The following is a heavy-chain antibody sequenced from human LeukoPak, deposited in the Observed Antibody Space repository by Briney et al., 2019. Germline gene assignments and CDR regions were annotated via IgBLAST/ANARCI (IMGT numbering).Heavy chain of an antibody. CDR1: GGSISSYY. D-gene: IGHD5-18*01. J-gene: IGHJ4*02. Sequence: SETLSLTCTVSGGSISSYYWSWIRQPPGEGVEWIGYIYYSGSTNYNPSLKSRVTISVDTSKNQFSLKLSSVTAADTAVYYCARHRGYSYRYPSGYFDYWGQGTLVTVSS. CDR3: ARHRGYSYRYPSGYFDY. V-gene: IGHV4-59*08. CDR2: IYYSGST.